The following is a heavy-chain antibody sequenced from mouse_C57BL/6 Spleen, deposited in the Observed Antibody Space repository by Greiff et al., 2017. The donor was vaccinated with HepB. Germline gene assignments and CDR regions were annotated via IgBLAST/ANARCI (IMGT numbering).Heavy chain of an antibody. CDR2: IYPGGGYT. CDR1: GYTFTNYW. V-gene: IGHV1-63*01. CDR3: AIYYGSSYRYFDV. Sequence: QVQLQQSGAELVRPGTSVKMSCKASGYTFTNYWIGWAKQRPGHGLEWIGDIYPGGGYTNYNEKFKGKATLTADKSSSTAYMQFSSLTSEDSAIYYCAIYYGSSYRYFDVWGTGTTVTVSS. D-gene: IGHD1-1*01. J-gene: IGHJ1*03.